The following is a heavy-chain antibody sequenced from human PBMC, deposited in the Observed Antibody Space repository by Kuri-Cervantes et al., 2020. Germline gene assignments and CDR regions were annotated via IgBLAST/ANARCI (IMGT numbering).Heavy chain of an antibody. D-gene: IGHD3-10*01. CDR1: GFTFSSYA. Sequence: GESLKISCAASGFTFSSYAMHWVRQAPGKGLEWVAVISYDGSNKYYADSVKGRFTISRDNSKNTLYLQMNSLRAEDTALYYCARGDDSRWFQDWGQGTLVTVSS. CDR3: ARGDDSRWFQD. V-gene: IGHV3-30-3*01. CDR2: ISYDGSNK. J-gene: IGHJ1*01.